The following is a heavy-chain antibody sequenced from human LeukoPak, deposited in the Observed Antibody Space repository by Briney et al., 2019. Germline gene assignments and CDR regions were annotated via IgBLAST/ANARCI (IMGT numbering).Heavy chain of an antibody. CDR1: GFTVSSNY. CDR2: IYSGGST. J-gene: IGHJ6*02. D-gene: IGHD4-17*01. CDR3: AREDYGDYGYYYGMDV. Sequence: GGSLRLSCAASGFTVSSNYMSWVCQAPGKGLEWVSVIYSGGSTYYADSVKGRFTISRDNSKNTLYLQMNSLRAEDTAVHYCAREDYGDYGYYYGMDVWGQGTTVTVSS. V-gene: IGHV3-66*02.